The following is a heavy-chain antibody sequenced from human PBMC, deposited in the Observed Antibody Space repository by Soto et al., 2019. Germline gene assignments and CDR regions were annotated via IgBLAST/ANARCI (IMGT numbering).Heavy chain of an antibody. J-gene: IGHJ6*03. Sequence: PGGSLRLSCAASGFTFSNAWMSWVRQAPGKGLEWVGRIKSKTDGGTTDYAAPVKGRFTISRDDSKNTLYLQMNSLKTEDTAVYYCTTDKRFDDFWSGYPKRYYYYYMDVWGKGTTVTVSS. V-gene: IGHV3-15*01. D-gene: IGHD3-3*01. CDR3: TTDKRFDDFWSGYPKRYYYYYMDV. CDR2: IKSKTDGGTT. CDR1: GFTFSNAW.